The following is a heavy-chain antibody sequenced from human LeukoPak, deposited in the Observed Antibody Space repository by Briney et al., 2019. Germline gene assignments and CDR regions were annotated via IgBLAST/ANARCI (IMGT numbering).Heavy chain of an antibody. D-gene: IGHD4-11*01. J-gene: IGHJ4*02. CDR3: ARTPKLDYSNYDPYFDY. V-gene: IGHV1-69*05. Sequence: SVKVSCKASGGTFSSYAISWVRQAPGQGLEWMGGIIPIFGTANYAQKFQGRVTITTDESTSTAYMELSSLRSEDTAVYYCARTPKLDYSNYDPYFDYWGQGTLVTVSS. CDR2: IIPIFGTA. CDR1: GGTFSSYA.